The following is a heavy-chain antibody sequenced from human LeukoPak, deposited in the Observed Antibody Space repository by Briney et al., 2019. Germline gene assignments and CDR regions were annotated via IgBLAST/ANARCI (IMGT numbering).Heavy chain of an antibody. D-gene: IGHD5-18*01. CDR2: MSYSGNT. J-gene: IGHJ4*02. V-gene: IGHV4-39*01. CDR3: VSSVETAISY. CDR1: GGSISSNVYY. Sequence: SETLSLTCTVSGGSISSNVYYWDWIRQPPGEGLEWIGSMSYSGNTYYNPSLKSRVTIFIDTSKNQFSLKLSFVTAADTAVYYCVSSVETAISYWGQGTLVTVSS.